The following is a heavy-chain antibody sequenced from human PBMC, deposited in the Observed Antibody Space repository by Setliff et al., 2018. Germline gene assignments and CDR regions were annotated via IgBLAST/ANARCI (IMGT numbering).Heavy chain of an antibody. CDR2: IYTSGST. Sequence: SETLSLTCSVSGGSISSGSDYWTWIRQPAGKGLEWIGHIYTSGSTNYNPSLKSRVTISVDKSTNQLSLKVNSVTAADTAVYYCARQEDVVSAADAFDVWGQGTVVTVSS. V-gene: IGHV4-61*09. J-gene: IGHJ3*01. CDR1: GGSISSGSDY. D-gene: IGHD5-12*01. CDR3: ARQEDVVSAADAFDV.